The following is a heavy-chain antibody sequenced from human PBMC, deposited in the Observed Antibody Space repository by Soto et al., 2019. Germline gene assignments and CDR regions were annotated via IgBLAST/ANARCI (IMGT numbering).Heavy chain of an antibody. CDR3: ARDKDRLPLGGNYYSAMDV. CDR2: IIPIFPTP. J-gene: IGHJ6*02. CDR1: GGTFGNSA. Sequence: QVQLVQSGAEVKKPGSSVTVSCKASGGTFGNSAISWVRQAPGQGLEWMGGIIPIFPTPDYAQKFQGRVTIPAEDATSTGHMPWTSPRPEDTAVYYCARDKDRLPLGGNYYSAMDVWGQGTTVTVSS. V-gene: IGHV1-69*12.